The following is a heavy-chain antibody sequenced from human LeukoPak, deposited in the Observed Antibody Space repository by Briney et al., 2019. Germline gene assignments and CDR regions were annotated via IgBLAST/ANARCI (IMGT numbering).Heavy chain of an antibody. CDR3: ARVDSSGPGDY. CDR1: GGSISRSSYF. V-gene: IGHV4-39*07. Sequence: SETLSLTCAVSGGSISRSSYFWGWIRQPPGKGLEWIGSIYYTGTTYYNPSLKSRVTISVDTSKNQFSLKLNSVTAADTAVYHCARVDSSGPGDYWGQGTLVTVSS. J-gene: IGHJ4*02. D-gene: IGHD3-22*01. CDR2: IYYTGTT.